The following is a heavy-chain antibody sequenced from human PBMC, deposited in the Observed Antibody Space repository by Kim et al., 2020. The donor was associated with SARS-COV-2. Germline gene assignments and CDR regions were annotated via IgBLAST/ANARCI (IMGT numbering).Heavy chain of an antibody. V-gene: IGHV4-59*13. CDR3: ARDRGRWALRQYYYYGMDA. Sequence: SETLSLTCTVSGGSISSYYWSWIRQPPGKGLEWIGYIYYSGSTNYNPSLKSRVTISVDTSKNQFSLKLSSVTAADTAVYYCARDRGRWALRQYYYYGMDASGQGNTVTVSS. J-gene: IGHJ6*02. D-gene: IGHD1-26*01. CDR1: GGSISSYY. CDR2: IYYSGST.